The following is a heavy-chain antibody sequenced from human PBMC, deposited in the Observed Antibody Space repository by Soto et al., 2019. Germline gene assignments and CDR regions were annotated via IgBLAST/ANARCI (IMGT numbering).Heavy chain of an antibody. Sequence: QVQLVESGGGVVQPGRSLRLSCAASGFIFSSYGMHWVRQAPDKGLEWVAVISYDGSNKYYADSVKGRFTISRDNSKNTLYLQMNSLRVEDTAVYYCAKDLEQLVRIWEWSGFDYWGQGTLVTVSS. J-gene: IGHJ4*02. CDR2: ISYDGSNK. D-gene: IGHD6-6*01. V-gene: IGHV3-30*18. CDR3: AKDLEQLVRIWEWSGFDY. CDR1: GFIFSSYG.